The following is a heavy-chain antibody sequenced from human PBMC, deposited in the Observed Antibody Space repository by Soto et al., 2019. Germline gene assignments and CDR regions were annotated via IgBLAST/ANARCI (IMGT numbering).Heavy chain of an antibody. Sequence: QVQLVESGGGVVQPGRSLRLSCAASGFTFSSYAMHWVRQAPGKGLEWVAVISYDGSNKYYADSVKGRFTISRDNSKNTLYLQMDSLRAEDTAVYYCARYKLLWFQPLSYGMDVWGQGTTVTVSS. CDR2: ISYDGSNK. J-gene: IGHJ6*02. CDR1: GFTFSSYA. D-gene: IGHD3-10*01. CDR3: ARYKLLWFQPLSYGMDV. V-gene: IGHV3-30-3*01.